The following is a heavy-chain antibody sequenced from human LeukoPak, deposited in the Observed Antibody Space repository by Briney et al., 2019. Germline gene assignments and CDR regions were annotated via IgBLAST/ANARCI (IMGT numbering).Heavy chain of an antibody. V-gene: IGHV3-9*01. D-gene: IGHD5-12*01. CDR1: GFTFDDYA. CDR3: AKDIYSGYDSYYFDY. Sequence: PGRSLRLSCAASGFTFDDYAMHWVRQAPGKGLEWVSGISWNSGSIGYADSVKGRFTIPRDNAKNSLYLQMNSLSAEDTALYYCAKDIYSGYDSYYFDYWGQGTLVTVSS. CDR2: ISWNSGSI. J-gene: IGHJ4*02.